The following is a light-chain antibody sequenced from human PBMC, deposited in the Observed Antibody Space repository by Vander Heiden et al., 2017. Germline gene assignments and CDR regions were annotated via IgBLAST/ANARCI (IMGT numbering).Light chain of an antibody. CDR3: RTWDSSRSSWV. Sequence: QSVLTQPPSVSAAPGQKVTISCSGRTPTFGNNYVSWYQKLPGTAPKLLIYENNKRPSGIPDRFSGSKSGTSATLGITGLQTGDEADYYCRTWDSSRSSWVFGGGTKLTVL. J-gene: IGLJ3*02. V-gene: IGLV1-51*02. CDR2: ENN. CDR1: TPTFGNNY.